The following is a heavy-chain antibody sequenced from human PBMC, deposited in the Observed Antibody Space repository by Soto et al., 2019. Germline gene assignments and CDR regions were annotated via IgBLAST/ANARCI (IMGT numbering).Heavy chain of an antibody. V-gene: IGHV4-39*01. D-gene: IGHD5-12*01. CDR1: GGSISSSSYY. J-gene: IGHJ5*02. CDR3: ARLKGYSGFIHWFDP. CDR2: IYYSGST. Sequence: SETLSLTCTVSGGSISSSSYYWGWIRQPPGKGLEWIGSIYYSGSTYYNPSLKSRVTISVDTSKNQFSLKLSSVTAADTAVYYCARLKGYSGFIHWFDPWGQGNLVTVS.